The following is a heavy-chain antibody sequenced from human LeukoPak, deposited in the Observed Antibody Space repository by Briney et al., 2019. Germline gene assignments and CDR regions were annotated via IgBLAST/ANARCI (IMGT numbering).Heavy chain of an antibody. CDR3: ARLSYSSGWLDY. V-gene: IGHV3-21*01. Sequence: GGSLRLSCAASGFTFSSYSMNWVRQAPGKGLEWVSSISSSSSYIYYAGSVKGRFTISRDNAKNSLNLQMNSLRAEDTAVYYCARLSYSSGWLDYWGQGTLVTVSS. CDR2: ISSSSSYI. CDR1: GFTFSSYS. J-gene: IGHJ4*02. D-gene: IGHD6-19*01.